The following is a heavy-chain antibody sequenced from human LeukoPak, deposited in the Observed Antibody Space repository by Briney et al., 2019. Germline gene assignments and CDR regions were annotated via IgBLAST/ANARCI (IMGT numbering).Heavy chain of an antibody. CDR3: ARDHYESSGYYYYFEY. CDR2: IWYDGGNK. CDR1: GFTFSRHG. V-gene: IGHV3-33*01. Sequence: PGRSLRLPCAASGFTFSRHGMHWVRQAPGKGLEWVAVIWYDGGNKYYADSVKGRFTISRDNSRNTLYLQMNSPRAEDTAVYYCARDHYESSGYYYYFEYWGQGTLVTVSS. J-gene: IGHJ4*02. D-gene: IGHD3-22*01.